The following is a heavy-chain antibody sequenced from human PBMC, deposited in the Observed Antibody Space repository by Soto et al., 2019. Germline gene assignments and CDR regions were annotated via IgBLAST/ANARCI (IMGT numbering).Heavy chain of an antibody. Sequence: GGSLRLSCAASGFTFSSYAMSWVRQAPGKGLEWVSAISGSGGSTYYADSVKGRFTISRDNSKNTLYLQMNSLRAEDTAVYYCSKDRGQLPLGYWGQGTLVTVSS. V-gene: IGHV3-23*01. J-gene: IGHJ4*02. D-gene: IGHD1-26*01. CDR1: GFTFSSYA. CDR2: ISGSGGST. CDR3: SKDRGQLPLGY.